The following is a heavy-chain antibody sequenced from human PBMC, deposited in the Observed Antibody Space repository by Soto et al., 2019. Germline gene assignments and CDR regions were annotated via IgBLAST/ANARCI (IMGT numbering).Heavy chain of an antibody. V-gene: IGHV1-69*02. D-gene: IGHD1-26*01. Sequence: SVKVSCKASGGTFSSYTISWVRQAPGQGLEWMGRIIPILGIANYAQKFQGRVTITADKSTSTAYMELSSLRSEDTAVYYCARIVGAPLNWFDPWGQGTLVTVSS. CDR3: ARIVGAPLNWFDP. CDR1: GGTFSSYT. J-gene: IGHJ5*02. CDR2: IIPILGIA.